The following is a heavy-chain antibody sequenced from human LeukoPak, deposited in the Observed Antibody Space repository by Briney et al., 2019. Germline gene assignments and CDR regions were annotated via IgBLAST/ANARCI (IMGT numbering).Heavy chain of an antibody. CDR1: GFTFSSYA. CDR2: ISYDGSNK. D-gene: IGHD3-10*01. CDR3: ARDGRHYGSGSYSYYFDY. Sequence: GGSLRLSCAASGFTFSSYAMHWVRQAPGKGLEWVAVISYDGSNKYYADSVRGRFTISRDNSKNTLYLQMNSLRAEDTAVYYCARDGRHYGSGSYSYYFDYWGQGTLVTVSS. J-gene: IGHJ4*02. V-gene: IGHV3-30*04.